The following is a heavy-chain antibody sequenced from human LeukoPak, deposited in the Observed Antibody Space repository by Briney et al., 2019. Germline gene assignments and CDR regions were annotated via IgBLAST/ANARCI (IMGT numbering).Heavy chain of an antibody. V-gene: IGHV4-34*01. D-gene: IGHD3-10*01. CDR3: ARGQDGSGSYYDY. CDR2: INHSGST. Sequence: SETLSLTCAVYGGSFSGYYWSWIRQPPGKGLEWIGEINHSGSTNYNPSLKSRVTISVDTSKNQFSLKLSSVTAADTAVYYCARGQDGSGSYYDYWGQGTLVTVSS. CDR1: GGSFSGYY. J-gene: IGHJ4*02.